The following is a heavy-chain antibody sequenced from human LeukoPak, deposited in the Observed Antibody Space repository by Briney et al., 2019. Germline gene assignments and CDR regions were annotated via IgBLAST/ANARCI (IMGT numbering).Heavy chain of an antibody. V-gene: IGHV3-23*01. Sequence: GGSLRLSCAASGFTFSSYAMSWVRQAPGKGLEWVSAISGSGGSTYYADSVKGRFTISRDNSKNTLYLQMNSLRAEDTAVYYYAKYYYDSSGYYWDNAFDIWGQGTMVTVSS. D-gene: IGHD3-22*01. J-gene: IGHJ3*02. CDR1: GFTFSSYA. CDR3: AKYYYDSSGYYWDNAFDI. CDR2: ISGSGGST.